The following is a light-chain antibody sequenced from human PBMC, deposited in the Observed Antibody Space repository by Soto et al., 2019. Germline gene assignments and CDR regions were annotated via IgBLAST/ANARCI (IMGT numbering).Light chain of an antibody. CDR2: GAS. V-gene: IGKV1-27*01. J-gene: IGKJ1*01. CDR1: QGISTY. CDR3: QKYNSASWT. Sequence: DIQMTQSPSSLSASVGDRVTITCRASQGISTYLAWYQQKPGKVPYLLIYGASTLQSGVPSRFSGSGSGTDFSLTISSLHPADVATYYCQKYNSASWTFGQGTKVEIK.